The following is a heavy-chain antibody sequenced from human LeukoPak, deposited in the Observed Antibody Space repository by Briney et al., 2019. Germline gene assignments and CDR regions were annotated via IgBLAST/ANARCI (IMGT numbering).Heavy chain of an antibody. D-gene: IGHD3-22*01. V-gene: IGHV1-69*05. J-gene: IGHJ4*02. Sequence: ASVKVSCKASGGTFSSYAISWVRQAPGQGLEWMGGIISIFGTANYAQKFQGRVTITTDESTSTAYMELSSLRSEDTAVYYCARDQRYYYDSSGYYHFDYWGQGTLVTVSS. CDR1: GGTFSSYA. CDR2: IISIFGTA. CDR3: ARDQRYYYDSSGYYHFDY.